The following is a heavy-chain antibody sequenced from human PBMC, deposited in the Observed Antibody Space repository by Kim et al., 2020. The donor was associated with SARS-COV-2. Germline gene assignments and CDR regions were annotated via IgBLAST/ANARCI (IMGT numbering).Heavy chain of an antibody. D-gene: IGHD5-18*01. CDR1: GFTFRNYA. CDR2: ISYDGDNK. Sequence: GGSLRLSCSASGFTFRNYAFHWVRQAPGKGLEWLAVISYDGDNKKYADSVKGRFIIFRDNSRNTVYLHMNNLRPDDTAVYLCAREVWEYKYGSHYYFYGMNVWGQGTTVSVSS. V-gene: IGHV3-30-3*01. CDR3: AREVWEYKYGSHYYFYGMNV. J-gene: IGHJ6*02.